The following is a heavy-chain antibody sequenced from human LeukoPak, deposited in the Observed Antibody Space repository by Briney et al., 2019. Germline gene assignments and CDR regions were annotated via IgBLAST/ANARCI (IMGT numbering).Heavy chain of an antibody. CDR3: AKDQIGYCSGGSCYDFDY. Sequence: GGSLRLSCAASGFIFSTYAMSWVRQAPGKGLEWVSGISGSGDSTSNADSVKGRFTISRDNSKNTLYLQMNSLRAEDTAVYYCAKDQIGYCSGGSCYDFDYWGQGTLVAVSS. CDR1: GFIFSTYA. CDR2: ISGSGDST. V-gene: IGHV3-23*01. J-gene: IGHJ4*02. D-gene: IGHD2-15*01.